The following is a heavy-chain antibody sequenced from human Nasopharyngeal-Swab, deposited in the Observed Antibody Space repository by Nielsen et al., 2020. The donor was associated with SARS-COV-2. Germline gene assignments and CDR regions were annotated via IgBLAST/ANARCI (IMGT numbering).Heavy chain of an antibody. Sequence: GSLRLSCTVSGGSISPYYWSWIRRPPGKGLDWIGYISYSGSTNYNPSLKSRVTISVDTSKKQFSLRLSSQTAADTAVYYCARHAPPVYYYYMDVWGKGTTVTVSS. CDR3: ARHAPPVYYYYMDV. CDR1: GGSISPYY. J-gene: IGHJ6*03. V-gene: IGHV4-59*08. CDR2: ISYSGST.